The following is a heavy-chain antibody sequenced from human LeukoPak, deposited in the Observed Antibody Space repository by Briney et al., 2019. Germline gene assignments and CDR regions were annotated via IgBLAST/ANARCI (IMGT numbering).Heavy chain of an antibody. V-gene: IGHV3-48*03. J-gene: IGHJ4*02. Sequence: GGSLRLSCAASGFTFSSYEMNWVRQAPGKGLEWVSYISNSGNTIYYADSVKGRFTISRDNAKNSLYLQTNSLRAEDTAVYYCARRSRGTGSWYYFDYWGQGTLVTVSS. D-gene: IGHD3-10*01. CDR3: ARRSRGTGSWYYFDY. CDR1: GFTFSSYE. CDR2: ISNSGNTI.